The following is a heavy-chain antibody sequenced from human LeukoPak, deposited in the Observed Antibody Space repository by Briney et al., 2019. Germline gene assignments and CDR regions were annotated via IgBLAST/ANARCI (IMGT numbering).Heavy chain of an antibody. D-gene: IGHD1-20*01. Sequence: SETLSLTCTVSAGSVSSGTYYWNWIRQPAEKGLEWIGRIYTSGGTNYNPSLKSRVTISVDTSKNQFSLKLTSVIAADTAVYYCASQTLTDDAFDIWGQGTMVTVSS. CDR3: ASQTLTDDAFDI. CDR1: AGSVSSGTYY. CDR2: IYTSGGT. J-gene: IGHJ3*02. V-gene: IGHV4-61*02.